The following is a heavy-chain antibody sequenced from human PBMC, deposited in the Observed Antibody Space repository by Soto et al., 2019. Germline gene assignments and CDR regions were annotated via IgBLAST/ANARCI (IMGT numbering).Heavy chain of an antibody. V-gene: IGHV4-59*01. CDR1: GGSISSYY. CDR2: IYYSGST. Sequence: SETLSLTCTVSGGSISSYYWSWIRQPPGKGLEWIGYIYYSGSTNYNPSLKSRVTISVDTSKNQFSLKLSSVTAADTAVYYCARSGGSRLGYFDYWGQGTLVTVSS. J-gene: IGHJ4*02. CDR3: ARSGGSRLGYFDY. D-gene: IGHD2-15*01.